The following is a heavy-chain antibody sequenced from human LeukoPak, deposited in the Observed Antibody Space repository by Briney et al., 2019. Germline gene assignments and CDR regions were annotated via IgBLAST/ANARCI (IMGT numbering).Heavy chain of an antibody. V-gene: IGHV4-39*01. D-gene: IGHD4-17*01. CDR1: GGSVSSSSYY. CDR2: IYYSGST. Sequence: PSETLSLTCTVSGGSVSSSSYYWGWIRRPPGKGLEWIGSIYYSGSTYYNPSLKSRVTISVDTSKNQFSLKLSSVTAADTAVYYCARHGGDYEFDYWGQGTLVTVSS. J-gene: IGHJ4*02. CDR3: ARHGGDYEFDY.